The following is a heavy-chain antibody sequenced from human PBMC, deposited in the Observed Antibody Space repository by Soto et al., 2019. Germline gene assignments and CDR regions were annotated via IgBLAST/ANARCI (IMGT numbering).Heavy chain of an antibody. CDR2: IIPIYGST. J-gene: IGHJ6*02. Sequence: ASVKVSCKASANSFSTYGLRWVRQAPGQGLEWMGGIIPIYGSTTYAQKFEGRVTITADESTNTAYMELSSLRSEDTAVYYCARGREEDFGGIHINYNAMDVWGQGTAVTVSS. V-gene: IGHV1-69*13. D-gene: IGHD3-3*01. CDR3: ARGREEDFGGIHINYNAMDV. CDR1: ANSFSTYG.